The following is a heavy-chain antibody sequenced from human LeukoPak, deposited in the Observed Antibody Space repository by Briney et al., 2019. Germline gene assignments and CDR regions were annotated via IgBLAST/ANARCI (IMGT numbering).Heavy chain of an antibody. CDR3: ARVRIQLWLGPRQANYGMDV. V-gene: IGHV4-34*01. J-gene: IGHJ6*02. CDR1: GGSFSGYY. Sequence: SETLSLTCAVYGGSFSGYYWSWIRQPPGKGLEWIGEINHSGSTNYNPSLKSRVTISVDTSKNQFSLKLSSVTAADTAVYYCARVRIQLWLGPRQANYGMDVWGQGTTVTVSS. CDR2: INHSGST. D-gene: IGHD5-18*01.